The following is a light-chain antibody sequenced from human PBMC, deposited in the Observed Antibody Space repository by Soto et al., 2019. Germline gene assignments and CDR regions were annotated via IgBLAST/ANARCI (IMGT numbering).Light chain of an antibody. J-gene: IGLJ1*01. CDR3: SSYTSSSTQV. CDR1: SRYVGCYNY. V-gene: IGLV2-14*01. Sequence: QSVLTQPASGSGSAGQSITISCTGTSRYVGCYNYVSCYQQHPGKAPKLMIYDVSNRPSGVSNRFSGSESGNTASLTISGLQAEDEADYYCSSYTSSSTQVFGTGTKVTVL. CDR2: DVS.